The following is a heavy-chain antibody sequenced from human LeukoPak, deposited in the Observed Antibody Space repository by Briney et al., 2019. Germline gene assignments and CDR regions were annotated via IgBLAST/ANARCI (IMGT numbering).Heavy chain of an antibody. CDR1: GGSISSSSYY. D-gene: IGHD6-13*01. Sequence: SETLSLTCTVSGGSISSSSYYWGWIRQPPGKGLEWIGSIYYSGSTYYNPSLKSRVTISVDTSKNQFSLKLSSVTAADTAVYYCARETSSSWYHYWGQGTLVTVSS. J-gene: IGHJ4*02. CDR2: IYYSGST. V-gene: IGHV4-39*02. CDR3: ARETSSSWYHY.